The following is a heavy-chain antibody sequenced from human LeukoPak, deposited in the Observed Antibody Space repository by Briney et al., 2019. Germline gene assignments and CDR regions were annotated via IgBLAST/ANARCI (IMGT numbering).Heavy chain of an antibody. CDR1: VDSVSSNSAA. CDR3: TRGAPVGSSREFDY. J-gene: IGHJ4*02. CDR2: TYYRSKWYN. Sequence: SQTLSLTCAISVDSVSSNSAAWNWIRQSPLRGLEWLGRTYYRSKWYNDYAVSVKSRITINPDTSKNQFSLQLNSVTPEDTAVYYCTRGAPVGSSREFDYWGQGTLVTVSS. V-gene: IGHV6-1*01. D-gene: IGHD5-24*01.